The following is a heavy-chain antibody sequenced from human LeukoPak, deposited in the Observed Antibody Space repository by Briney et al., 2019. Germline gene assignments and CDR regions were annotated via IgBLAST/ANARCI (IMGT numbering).Heavy chain of an antibody. CDR3: TSIGLVGTTAFFDN. J-gene: IGHJ4*02. CDR1: GFPFNRAW. Sequence: GGSLRLSCAVSGFPFNRAWMSWVRQAPGKGLEWVGRIKSKTDGGTTDYAAPVKGRFTISRDDSKNTLYLQMNSLKTEDTAVYYCTSIGLVGTTAFFDNWGQGTLVTVSS. V-gene: IGHV3-15*01. D-gene: IGHD1-26*01. CDR2: IKSKTDGGTT.